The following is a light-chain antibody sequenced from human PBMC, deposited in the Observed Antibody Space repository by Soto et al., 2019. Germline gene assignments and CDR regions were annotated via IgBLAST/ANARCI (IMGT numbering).Light chain of an antibody. V-gene: IGLV2-14*01. CDR2: EVR. CDR1: SSDVGDYNY. J-gene: IGLJ1*01. CDR3: SSYTISSTSYV. Sequence: QSALTQPASVSGSPGQSITISCTGTSSDVGDYNYVSWYQQHPDKAPRLMIYEVRNRPSGVSDRFSGSKSGNTASLTISGLQAEDEADYYCSSYTISSTSYVFGPGTKGTVL.